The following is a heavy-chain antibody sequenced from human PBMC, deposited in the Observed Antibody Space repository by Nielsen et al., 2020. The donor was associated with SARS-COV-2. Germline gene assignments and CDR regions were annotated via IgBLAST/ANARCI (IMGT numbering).Heavy chain of an antibody. CDR2: IVPSDSYT. D-gene: IGHD1-7*01. J-gene: IGHJ5*02. CDR3: ARQPGDWNYEGWFDP. CDR1: GYSFTSYW. Sequence: GGSLRLSCKGSGYSFTSYWISWVRQMPGKGLEWMGRIVPSDSYTNYSPSFQGHVTISADKSISTAYLQWSSLKASDIAMYYCARQPGDWNYEGWFDPWGQGTLVTVSS. V-gene: IGHV5-10-1*01.